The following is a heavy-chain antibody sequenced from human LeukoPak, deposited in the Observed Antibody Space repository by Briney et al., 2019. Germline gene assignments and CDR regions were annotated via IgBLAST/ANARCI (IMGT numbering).Heavy chain of an antibody. CDR3: ARATPLPPYDY. CDR1: GYTFTSYG. J-gene: IGHJ4*02. D-gene: IGHD4-17*01. Sequence: GASVKVSCKASGYTFTSYGISWVRQPPGQGLERMGWISAYNGNTNYAQKLQGRVTMTTDTSTSTAYMELRSLRSDDTAVYYCARATPLPPYDYWGQGTLVTVSS. V-gene: IGHV1-18*01. CDR2: ISAYNGNT.